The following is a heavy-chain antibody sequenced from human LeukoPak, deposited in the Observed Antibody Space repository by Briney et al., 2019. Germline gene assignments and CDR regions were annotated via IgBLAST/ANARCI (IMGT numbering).Heavy chain of an antibody. D-gene: IGHD1-1*01. CDR3: ARGIQGVGNY. CDR2: MYTSGET. CDR1: GDSITSFY. V-gene: IGHV4-4*07. Sequence: PSETLPLTCTVSGDSITSFYWSWIRQPAGKGLEWIGRMYTSGETNCNPSLKSRVTMSLDTSKKQFSLRLSSVTAADTAIYYCARGIQGVGNYWGQGTLVTVSS. J-gene: IGHJ4*02.